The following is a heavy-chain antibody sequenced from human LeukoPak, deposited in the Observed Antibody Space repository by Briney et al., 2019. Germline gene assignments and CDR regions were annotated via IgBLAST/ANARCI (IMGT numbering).Heavy chain of an antibody. CDR1: GFTFATSA. CDR2: IVVASGHT. J-gene: IGHJ6*02. Sequence: GASVKVSCTASGFTFATSAVQWVRQARGQRLEWIGWIVVASGHTNYAQRFHERVTIIRDMSTSTAYMDLSSLRSEDTAAYYCAATSTVTTGGTYYGMDVWGQGTTVTVSS. D-gene: IGHD4-17*01. V-gene: IGHV1-58*01. CDR3: AATSTVTTGGTYYGMDV.